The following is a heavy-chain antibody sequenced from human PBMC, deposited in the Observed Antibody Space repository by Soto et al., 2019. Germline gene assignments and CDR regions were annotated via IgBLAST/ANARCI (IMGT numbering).Heavy chain of an antibody. D-gene: IGHD5-12*01. CDR3: ARDNGYGHFDS. Sequence: SETLSLTCTVSGASISSGRSYWSWIRQHPGKGLEWIGYMFYSGRTYYHPSLKSRVNISADTSKNQFSLRLTSVTPADTAVYYCARDNGYGHFDSWGQGTLVTVSS. CDR1: GASISSGRSY. CDR2: MFYSGRT. J-gene: IGHJ4*02. V-gene: IGHV4-31*03.